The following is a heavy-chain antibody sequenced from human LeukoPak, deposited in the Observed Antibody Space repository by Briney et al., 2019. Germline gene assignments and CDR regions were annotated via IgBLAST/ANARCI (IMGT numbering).Heavy chain of an antibody. CDR1: GFPFRVRW. CDR2: VKKDGFFS. CDR3: ATDLDYTFDY. D-gene: IGHD4-11*01. J-gene: IGHJ4*02. Sequence: GGSLRLSCTASGFPFRVRWMHWVRQAPGKGLVWISLVKKDGFFSTYADSVKGRFTISRDDAKNTLYLQMDSLRADDTAVYYCATDLDYTFDYWGRGTLVTVSS. V-gene: IGHV3-74*03.